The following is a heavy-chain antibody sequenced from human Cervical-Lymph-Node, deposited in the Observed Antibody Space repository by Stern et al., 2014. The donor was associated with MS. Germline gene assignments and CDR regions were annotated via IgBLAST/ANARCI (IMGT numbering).Heavy chain of an antibody. D-gene: IGHD4-23*01. CDR2: IWYDGSNR. CDR1: GFTFSSSG. Sequence: VQLEESGGGVVQPWRSLRLSCAASGFTFSSSGMHWVRQAPGKGLEWLAIIWYDGSNRYYADSVKGRFTISRDNSKNTLYLQMNSLRAEDTAVYYCAREGGNTAEYFQHWGQGTLVTVSS. CDR3: AREGGNTAEYFQH. J-gene: IGHJ1*01. V-gene: IGHV3-33*01.